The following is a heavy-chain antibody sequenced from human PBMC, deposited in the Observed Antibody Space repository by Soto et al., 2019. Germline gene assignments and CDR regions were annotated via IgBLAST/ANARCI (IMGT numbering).Heavy chain of an antibody. CDR1: GFTFSNFG. CDR3: VKGSEVARQELDH. CDR2: ISSDGGDK. J-gene: IGHJ4*02. Sequence: QVQLVESGGGAVQPGRSPRLSCAASGFTFSNFGMHWVRQAPGKGLEWVAAISSDGGDKYYSHSVKDRFTISRDNSKNTLFLQMNSLRVEDTAGYYCVKGSEVARQELDHWGQGILVTVSS. D-gene: IGHD2-15*01. V-gene: IGHV3-30*18.